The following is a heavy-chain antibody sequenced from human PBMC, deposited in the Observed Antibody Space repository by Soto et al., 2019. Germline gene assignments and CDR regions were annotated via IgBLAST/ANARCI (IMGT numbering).Heavy chain of an antibody. CDR3: ALHYGSGSNYYYYGMDV. CDR1: GGTFSSYA. V-gene: IGHV1-69*12. D-gene: IGHD3-10*01. Sequence: QVKLVQSGAEVKKPGSSVKVSCKASGGTFSSYAISWVRQAPGQGLEWMGGIIPIFGTADYAQKFHGRVTITADESTSTAYMELSSLRSEDTAVYYCALHYGSGSNYYYYGMDVWGQGNTVTVSS. CDR2: IIPIFGTA. J-gene: IGHJ6*02.